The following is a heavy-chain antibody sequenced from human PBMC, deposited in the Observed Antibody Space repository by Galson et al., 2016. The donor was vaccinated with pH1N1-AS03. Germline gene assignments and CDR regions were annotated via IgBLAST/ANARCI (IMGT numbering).Heavy chain of an antibody. J-gene: IGHJ4*02. V-gene: IGHV2-5*01. Sequence: PALVKPTQTLTLTCTFSGFSLNDGGLGVGWIRQPPGKALEWLGMIYWHDDKRYNPSLQNRLTLTQGVSKSEVVLQMTNVDPEDTATYYCAHRFYGSGASFFDVWGQGIVVVVS. D-gene: IGHD3-10*01. CDR2: IYWHDDK. CDR3: AHRFYGSGASFFDV. CDR1: GFSLNDGGLG.